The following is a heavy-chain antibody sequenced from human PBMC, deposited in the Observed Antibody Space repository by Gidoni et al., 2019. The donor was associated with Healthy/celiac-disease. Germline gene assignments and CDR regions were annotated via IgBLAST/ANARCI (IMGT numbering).Heavy chain of an antibody. D-gene: IGHD3-16*01. CDR1: GFPVSSYW. CDR3: AREGEMATIWVWVE. CDR2: IKQDGSEK. J-gene: IGHJ4*02. V-gene: IGHV3-7*01. Sequence: EVQLVESGGGLVQPGGFLRLSRAAAGFPVSSYWMSWVRQAPGKGLEWVANIKQDGSEKYYVDSVKGRFTISRDNAKNSLYLQMNSLGAEDTAVYYCAREGEMATIWVWVEWGQGTLVTVSS.